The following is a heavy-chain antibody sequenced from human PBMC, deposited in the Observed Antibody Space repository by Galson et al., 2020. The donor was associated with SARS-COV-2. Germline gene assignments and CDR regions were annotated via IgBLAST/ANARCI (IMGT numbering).Heavy chain of an antibody. CDR2: MSPDGSIT. V-gene: IGHV3-74*01. CDR3: IRDDDTLFNTGPYFEK. J-gene: IGHJ4*02. Sequence: GQSLKISCAASGFTFNNHWMHWVRQAPGKGLVWVSRMSPDGSITTYADYVKGRFTISRDNAKNTVSLRMNSLRSEDTGVYYCIRDDDTLFNTGPYFEKWGQGALINV. D-gene: IGHD3-22*01. CDR1: GFTFNNHW.